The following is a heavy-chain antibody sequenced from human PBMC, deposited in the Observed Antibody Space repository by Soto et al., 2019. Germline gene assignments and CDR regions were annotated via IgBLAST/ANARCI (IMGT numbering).Heavy chain of an antibody. D-gene: IGHD3-9*01. V-gene: IGHV3-30*18. CDR1: GFTFSSYG. CDR2: ISYDGSNK. CDR3: AKVRYFDWLSPGGNWFDP. Sequence: QVQLVESGGGVVQPGRSLRLSCAASGFTFSSYGMHWVRQAPGKGLEWVAVISYDGSNKYYADSVKGRFTISRDNSKNTXXLQMNSLRAEDTAVYYCAKVRYFDWLSPGGNWFDPWGQGTLVTVSS. J-gene: IGHJ5*02.